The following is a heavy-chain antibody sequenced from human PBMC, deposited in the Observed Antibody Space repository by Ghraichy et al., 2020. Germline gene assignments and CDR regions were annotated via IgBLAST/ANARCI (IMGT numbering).Heavy chain of an antibody. J-gene: IGHJ2*01. CDR2: IGGSGGST. V-gene: IGHV3-23*01. CDR3: VKDLGVYVSSWYSGGYWYFDL. CDR1: GFTSTYFA. Sequence: GGSLRLSCTASGFTSTYFAMGWVRQAPGKGLEWVSTIGGSGGSTYYADSVKGRFTISRDDSKNTLSLQMNSLRAEDTAIYYCVKDLGVYVSSWYSGGYWYFDLWGRGTLVTVSS. D-gene: IGHD6-13*01.